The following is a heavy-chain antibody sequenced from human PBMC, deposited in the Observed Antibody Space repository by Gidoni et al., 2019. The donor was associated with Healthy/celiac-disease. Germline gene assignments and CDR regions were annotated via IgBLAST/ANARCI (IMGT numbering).Heavy chain of an antibody. CDR1: GFTFSSYA. CDR3: AKRYYMSGSYPDY. CDR2: ISGSGGST. D-gene: IGHD1-26*01. Sequence: EVQLLASGGGLVQPGGSLRLSCAASGFTFSSYAMSWVRQAPGKGLGWVSAISGSGGSTYYADSVKGRFTISRDNSKNTLYLQMNSLRAEDTAVYYCAKRYYMSGSYPDYWGQGTLVTVSS. V-gene: IGHV3-23*01. J-gene: IGHJ4*02.